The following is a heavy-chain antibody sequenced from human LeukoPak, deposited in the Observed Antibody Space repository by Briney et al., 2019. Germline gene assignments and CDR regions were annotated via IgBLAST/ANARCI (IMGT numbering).Heavy chain of an antibody. D-gene: IGHD2-15*01. Sequence: PGGSLRLSCAASGFTFSSYEMNWVRQAPGKGLEWVSYISSSGSTIYSADSVKGRFTISRDNAKNSLYLQMNSLRAEDTAVYYCARDLFRSSDYWGQGTLVTVSS. J-gene: IGHJ4*02. V-gene: IGHV3-48*03. CDR3: ARDLFRSSDY. CDR1: GFTFSSYE. CDR2: ISSSGSTI.